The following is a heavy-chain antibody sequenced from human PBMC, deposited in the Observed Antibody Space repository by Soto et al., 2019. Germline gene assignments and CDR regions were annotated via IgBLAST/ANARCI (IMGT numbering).Heavy chain of an antibody. J-gene: IGHJ5*02. CDR3: ARDAQYSSSSVNWFDP. V-gene: IGHV3-21*01. CDR1: GFTFSSYS. D-gene: IGHD6-6*01. CDR2: ISSSSSYI. Sequence: PGGSLRLSCAASGFTFSSYSMNWVRQAPGKGLEWVSSISSSSSYIYYADSVKGRFTISRDNAKNSLYLQMNSLRAEDTAVYYCARDAQYSSSSVNWFDPWGQGTLVTVSS.